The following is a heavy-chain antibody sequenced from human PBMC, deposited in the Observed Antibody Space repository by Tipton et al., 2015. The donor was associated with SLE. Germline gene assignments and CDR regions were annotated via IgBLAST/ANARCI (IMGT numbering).Heavy chain of an antibody. D-gene: IGHD3-3*01. CDR3: ARSYYDFWSGPVRGYFDY. J-gene: IGHJ4*02. CDR2: IYYSGST. Sequence: GLVKPSETLSLTCTVSGGSISSYYWSWIRQPPGKGLEWIGYIYYSGSTNYNPSLKSRVTISVDTSKNQFSLKVSSVTAADTAIYYCARSYYDFWSGPVRGYFDYWGQGTLVTVSS. CDR1: GGSISSYY. V-gene: IGHV4-59*01.